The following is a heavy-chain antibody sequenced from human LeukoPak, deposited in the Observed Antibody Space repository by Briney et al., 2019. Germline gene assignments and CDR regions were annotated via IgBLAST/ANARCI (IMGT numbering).Heavy chain of an antibody. CDR3: ARVHIAVAGTSDYFDY. Sequence: GGSLRLSCAASGFTFSSYWMHWVRQAPGKGLVWVSRINSDGSSTSYADSVKGRFTISRDNAKNTPYLQMNSLRAEDTAVYYCARVHIAVAGTSDYFDYWGQGTLVTVSS. D-gene: IGHD6-19*01. J-gene: IGHJ4*02. CDR1: GFTFSSYW. V-gene: IGHV3-74*01. CDR2: INSDGSST.